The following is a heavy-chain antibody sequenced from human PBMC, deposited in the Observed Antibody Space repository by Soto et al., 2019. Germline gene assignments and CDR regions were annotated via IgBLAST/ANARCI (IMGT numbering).Heavy chain of an antibody. Sequence: SVKVSCKASGDTFSGYPINWVRQAPGEGLEWMGRIIPAFGTTNDAQRFEGRVTFTADESTNTAYMELRGLLSEDTAVYYCARDGGFGELKYWGPGTLVTVSS. J-gene: IGHJ4*02. CDR2: IIPAFGTT. CDR1: GDTFSGYP. D-gene: IGHD3-10*01. CDR3: ARDGGFGELKY. V-gene: IGHV1-69*13.